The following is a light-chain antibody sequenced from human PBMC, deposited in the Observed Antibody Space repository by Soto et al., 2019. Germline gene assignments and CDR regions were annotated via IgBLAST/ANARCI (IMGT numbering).Light chain of an antibody. V-gene: IGKV3-20*01. J-gene: IGKJ5*01. CDR3: QQYGGSPIT. CDR2: GAS. CDR1: QSVSRR. Sequence: ELMMTQSPYSLCVSLVGRHTLSCKASQSVSRRLAWYQHKPGQAPRLRIAGASSRATGIPDRCSGRGSRTDVTRTISRLEPEDFALYYCQQYGGSPITVGQGTRLEIK.